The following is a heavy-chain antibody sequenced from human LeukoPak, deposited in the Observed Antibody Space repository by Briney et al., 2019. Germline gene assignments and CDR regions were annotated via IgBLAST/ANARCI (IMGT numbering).Heavy chain of an antibody. J-gene: IGHJ3*02. V-gene: IGHV1-18*01. D-gene: IGHD5-24*01. Sequence: ASVKVSCKASGYTFTSYGISWARQAPGQGLEWMGWISAYNGNTNYAQKLQGRVTMTTDTSTSTAYMELRSLRSDDTAVYYCARDPPDGYNGGIWGQGTMVTVSS. CDR2: ISAYNGNT. CDR3: ARDPPDGYNGGI. CDR1: GYTFTSYG.